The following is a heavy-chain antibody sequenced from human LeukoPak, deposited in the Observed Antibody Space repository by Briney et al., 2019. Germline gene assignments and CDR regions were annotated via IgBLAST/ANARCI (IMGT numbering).Heavy chain of an antibody. CDR3: ARGLPFKY. Sequence: SETLSLTCTVSGGSISSYYWSWIRQPPGKGLEWIGYIYYSGSTNYNPSLKSRVTISVDTSKNQFSLKLTSLTAADTAVYYCARGLPFKYWGQGTLVTVSS. V-gene: IGHV4-59*01. CDR2: IYYSGST. CDR1: GGSISSYY. D-gene: IGHD5-12*01. J-gene: IGHJ4*02.